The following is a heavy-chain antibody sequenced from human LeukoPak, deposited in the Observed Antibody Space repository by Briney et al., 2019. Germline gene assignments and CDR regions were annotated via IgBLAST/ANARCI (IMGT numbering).Heavy chain of an antibody. CDR1: GFTVSSNY. CDR2: IYSGGST. V-gene: IGHV3-53*01. Sequence: GGSLRLSCAASGFTVSSNYMSWVRQAPGKGLEWVSVIYSGGSTYYADSVKGRFTISRDNSKNTLYLQMNSLRAEDTAVYYCARGSFGGDTVDFDYWGQGTLVTVSS. J-gene: IGHJ4*02. D-gene: IGHD2-21*02. CDR3: ARGSFGGDTVDFDY.